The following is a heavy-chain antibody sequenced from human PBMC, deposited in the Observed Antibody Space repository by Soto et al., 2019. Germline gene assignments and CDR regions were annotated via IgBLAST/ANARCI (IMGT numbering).Heavy chain of an antibody. CDR2: ISGSGGST. D-gene: IGHD2-2*01. Sequence: EVQLLESGGGLVQPGGSLRLSCAASGFTFSSYAMSWVRQAPGKGLEWVSAISGSGGSTYYADSVKGRFTISRDNSKNTLYLQMNSLRAEDTAVYYCARDGADIVVVPAFGMDVWGQGTTVTVSS. CDR3: ARDGADIVVVPAFGMDV. J-gene: IGHJ6*02. CDR1: GFTFSSYA. V-gene: IGHV3-23*01.